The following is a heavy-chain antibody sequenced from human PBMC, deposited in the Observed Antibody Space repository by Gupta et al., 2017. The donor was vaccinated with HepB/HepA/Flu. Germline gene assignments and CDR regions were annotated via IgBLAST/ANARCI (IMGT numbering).Heavy chain of an antibody. Sequence: EVQLVESGGHLFQPGAALRRSCAASGFTSSFNWMSWVRQAPGKGLEWVANIKADGSEKNYMDSVKGRFTISRDNAEESLFLQMSTLRVEDTAVYYCVTKYSLNYWGQGTLVTVSS. J-gene: IGHJ4*02. V-gene: IGHV3-7*01. CDR1: GFTSSFNW. D-gene: IGHD5-12*01. CDR3: VTKYSLNY. CDR2: IKADGSEK.